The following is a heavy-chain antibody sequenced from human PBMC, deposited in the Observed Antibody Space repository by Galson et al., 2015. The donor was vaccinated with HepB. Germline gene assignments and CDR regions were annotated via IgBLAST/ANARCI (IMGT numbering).Heavy chain of an antibody. CDR3: ANQPGIAAAGGWFDP. V-gene: IGHV3-23*01. Sequence: SLRLSCAASGFTFSSYAMSWVRQAPGKGLEWVSAISGSGGSTYYADSVKGRFTISRDNSKNTLYLQMNSLRAEDTAVYYCANQPGIAAAGGWFDPWGQGTLVTVSS. J-gene: IGHJ5*02. D-gene: IGHD6-13*01. CDR2: ISGSGGST. CDR1: GFTFSSYA.